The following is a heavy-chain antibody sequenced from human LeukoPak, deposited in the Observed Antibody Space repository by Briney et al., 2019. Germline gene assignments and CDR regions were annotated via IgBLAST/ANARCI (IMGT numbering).Heavy chain of an antibody. CDR1: GGSISSYY. CDR2: IYYSGSA. CDR3: ARLGPAAGTSFDY. J-gene: IGHJ4*02. D-gene: IGHD6-13*01. V-gene: IGHV4-59*08. Sequence: SETLSLTCTVSGGSISSYYWSWIRQPPGKGLEWIGYIYYSGSANYNPSLKSRVTISVDTSKNQFSLKLSSVTAADTAVYYCARLGPAAGTSFDYWGPGTLVTVSS.